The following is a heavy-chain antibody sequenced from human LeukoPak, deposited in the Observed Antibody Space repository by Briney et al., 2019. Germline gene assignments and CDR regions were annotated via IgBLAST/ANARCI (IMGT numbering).Heavy chain of an antibody. V-gene: IGHV3-74*01. CDR3: ALPGNY. CDR1: GFTFSSYW. J-gene: IGHJ4*02. Sequence: GGSLRLSCAASGFTFSSYWVHWVRQAPGKGLAWVSRINTDGSSTSYADSVKGRFTISRDNAKNTVYLQMNSLRAEDTAVYYCALPGNYWGQGTLVTVSS. CDR2: INTDGSST.